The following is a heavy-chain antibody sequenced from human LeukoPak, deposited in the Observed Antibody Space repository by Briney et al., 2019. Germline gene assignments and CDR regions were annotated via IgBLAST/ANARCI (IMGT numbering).Heavy chain of an antibody. V-gene: IGHV4-59*01. D-gene: IGHD2/OR15-2a*01. CDR1: GGSISSYY. J-gene: IGHJ3*02. Sequence: SETLSLTCTVSGGSISSYYWCWIRQPPGKGLEWIGYIYYSGSTNYNPSLKSRVTISVDTSKNQFSLKLSSVTAADTAVYYCARGSDYLDAFDIWGQGTMVTVSS. CDR3: ARGSDYLDAFDI. CDR2: IYYSGST.